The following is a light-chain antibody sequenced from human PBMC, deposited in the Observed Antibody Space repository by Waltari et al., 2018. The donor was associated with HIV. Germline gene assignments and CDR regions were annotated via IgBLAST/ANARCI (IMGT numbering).Light chain of an antibody. Sequence: DIQMTQSPSYLSASLGERVVITCRASQTIRVYLNWYQQKSGRAPKLLIYAASSLQDGVPSRFSGSGSGTDFSLTINSLQVEDFAVYYCQQSYRGLTFGPGTNVDV. V-gene: IGKV1-39*01. CDR1: QTIRVY. CDR2: AAS. CDR3: QQSYRGLT. J-gene: IGKJ3*01.